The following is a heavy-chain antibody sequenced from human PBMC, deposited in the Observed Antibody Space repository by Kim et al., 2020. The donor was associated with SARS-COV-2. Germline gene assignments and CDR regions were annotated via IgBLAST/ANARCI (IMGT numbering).Heavy chain of an antibody. V-gene: IGHV4-59*01. J-gene: IGHJ4*02. Sequence: SETLSLTCSVSGASIRDYYWSWIRQPPGRGVEWLGYIYYTGSTNFSPSLTSRVTMSIDTSKNQFSLKLSAVTAADTAVYYCASGSPEPHSNIYPFHYWGQGILVTVSS. CDR3: ASGSPEPHSNIYPFHY. D-gene: IGHD2-2*03. CDR1: GASIRDYY. CDR2: IYYTGST.